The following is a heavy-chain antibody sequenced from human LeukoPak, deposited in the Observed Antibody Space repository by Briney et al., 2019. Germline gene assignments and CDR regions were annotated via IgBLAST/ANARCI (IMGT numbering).Heavy chain of an antibody. CDR1: GFTFSNYS. CDR3: AREPDDYGDYFEYNWFDP. J-gene: IGHJ5*02. Sequence: GGSLRLSCAASGFTFSNYSMNWVRQAPGKGLEWVSSISSSSSYIYYADSVKGRFTISRDNAKNSLYLQMNSLRAEDTAVYYCAREPDDYGDYFEYNWFDPWGQGTLVTVSS. V-gene: IGHV3-21*01. CDR2: ISSSSSYI. D-gene: IGHD4-17*01.